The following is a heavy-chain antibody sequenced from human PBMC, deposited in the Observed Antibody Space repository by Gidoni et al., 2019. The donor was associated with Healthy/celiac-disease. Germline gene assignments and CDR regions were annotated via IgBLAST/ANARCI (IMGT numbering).Heavy chain of an antibody. CDR3: ARCHWYFDL. Sequence: QVQLVQSGAEVKKHGASVKVSCTAAGYTFTSYYMHWVRQAPGQGLEWMGIINPSGGSTSYAKKFQGRATMTRVTSTSTVYMELSSLRSEDTAVYYCARCHWYFDLWGRGTLVTVSS. CDR2: INPSGGST. CDR1: GYTFTSYY. V-gene: IGHV1-46*01. J-gene: IGHJ2*01.